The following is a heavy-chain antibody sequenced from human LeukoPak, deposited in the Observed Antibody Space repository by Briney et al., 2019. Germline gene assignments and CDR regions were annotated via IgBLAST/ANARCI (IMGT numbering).Heavy chain of an antibody. V-gene: IGHV3-53*01. CDR1: GFTVSSNY. D-gene: IGHD6-19*01. Sequence: GGSLRLSCAASGFTVSSNYMSWVRQAPGKGLEWVSVIYSGGSTYYADSVKRRFTISRDNSKNTLYLQMNSLRAEDTAVYYCAKTHSSGTDAFDIWGQGTMVTVSS. J-gene: IGHJ3*02. CDR2: IYSGGST. CDR3: AKTHSSGTDAFDI.